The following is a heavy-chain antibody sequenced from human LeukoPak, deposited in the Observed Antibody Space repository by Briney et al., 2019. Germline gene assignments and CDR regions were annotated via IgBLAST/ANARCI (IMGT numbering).Heavy chain of an antibody. V-gene: IGHV4-59*12. Sequence: SETLSLTCTVSGGSISSYYWSWIRQPPGKGLEWIGYIYYSGSTNYNPSLKSRVTISVDKSKNQLSLKLSSVTAADTAVYYCARDAAQYCSGGSCYYGKWFDPWGQGTLVTVSS. CDR3: ARDAAQYCSGGSCYYGKWFDP. CDR2: IYYSGST. J-gene: IGHJ5*02. CDR1: GGSISSYY. D-gene: IGHD2-15*01.